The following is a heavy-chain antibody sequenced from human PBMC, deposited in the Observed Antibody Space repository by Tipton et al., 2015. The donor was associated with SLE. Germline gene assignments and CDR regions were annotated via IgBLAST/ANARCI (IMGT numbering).Heavy chain of an antibody. CDR1: GGSLSCYY. J-gene: IGHJ2*01. V-gene: IGHV4-4*08. Sequence: LRLSCAVYGGSLSCYYWSWIRQSPGKGLEWIGYIYSSGSTNYNPPLKSRVTISVETSENQFSLNLSSVSAADTAVSYCARDKYCTGGSCFDWYFDVWGRGTLVTVSS. CDR2: IYSSGST. CDR3: ARDKYCTGGSCFDWYFDV. D-gene: IGHD2-15*01.